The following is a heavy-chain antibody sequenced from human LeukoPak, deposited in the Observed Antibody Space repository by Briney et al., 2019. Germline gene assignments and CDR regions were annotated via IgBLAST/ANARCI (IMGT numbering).Heavy chain of an antibody. V-gene: IGHV3-30*18. J-gene: IGHJ3*02. D-gene: IGHD2-21*02. CDR2: ISYDGSNK. CDR3: AKETDGVDAFDI. CDR1: GFTFSNYE. Sequence: PGGSLRLSCAASGFTFSNYEMNWVRQAPGKGLEWVAVISYDGSNKYYADSVKGRFTISRDNSKNTLYLQMNSLRAEDTAVYYCAKETDGVDAFDIWGQGTMVTVSS.